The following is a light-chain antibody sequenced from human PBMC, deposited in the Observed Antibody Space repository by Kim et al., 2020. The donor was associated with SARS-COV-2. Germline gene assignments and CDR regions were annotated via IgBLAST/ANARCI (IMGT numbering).Light chain of an antibody. CDR3: SSYAGRVI. V-gene: IGLV2-8*01. CDR1: SSDFGDDNY. J-gene: IGLJ2*01. CDR2: EVN. Sequence: QSALTQPPSASGSPGQSVAISCTGTSSDFGDDNYVSWYQQHPGKAPKLIIYEVNKRPSGVPDRFSGSTSGNTASLTVSGLQTEDEADYYCSSYAGRVIFGGGTQLTVL.